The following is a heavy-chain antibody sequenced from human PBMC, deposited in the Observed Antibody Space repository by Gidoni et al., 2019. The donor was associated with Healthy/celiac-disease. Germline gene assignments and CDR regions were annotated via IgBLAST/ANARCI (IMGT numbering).Heavy chain of an antibody. V-gene: IGHV3-9*02. CDR1: GFTSDDYA. CDR2: ISWNSGSI. D-gene: IGHD6-19*01. Sequence: EVQLVESGGGLVQTGRSLRLSGDAAGFTSDDYAMPWGREAPGKGMEWVSGISWNSGSIGYSDSLKGRFTITRYNAKNSLYLQMNGLRAEATALYYCAAGRLCAGCMDVWGQGTTVTVSS. J-gene: IGHJ6*02. CDR3: AAGRLCAGCMDV.